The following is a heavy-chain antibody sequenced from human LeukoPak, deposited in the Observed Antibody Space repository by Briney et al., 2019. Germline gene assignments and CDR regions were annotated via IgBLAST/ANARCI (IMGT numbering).Heavy chain of an antibody. CDR3: ARVGIAAADY. J-gene: IGHJ4*02. V-gene: IGHV4-61*02. CDR1: GGSISSGSYY. CDR2: IYTSGST. Sequence: PSETLSLTCTVSGGSISSGSYYWSWIRQPAGKGLEWIGRIYTSGSTNYNPSLKSRVTISVDTSENQFSLKLSSVTAADTAVYYCARVGIAAADYWGQGTLVTVSS. D-gene: IGHD6-13*01.